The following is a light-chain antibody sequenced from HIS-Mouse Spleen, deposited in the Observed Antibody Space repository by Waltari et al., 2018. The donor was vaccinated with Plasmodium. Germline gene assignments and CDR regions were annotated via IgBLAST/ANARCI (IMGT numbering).Light chain of an antibody. CDR2: LNSDGSH. Sequence: QLVLTQSPSASASLGASVQLTCTLSSGHSSYAIAWHPQQPEKGPRYLMTLNSDGSHSKGDGIPDRFSGSSSGAERYLTISSLQSEDEADYYCQTWGTGIRVFGGGTKLTVL. V-gene: IGLV4-69*01. CDR1: SGHSSYA. CDR3: QTWGTGIRV. J-gene: IGLJ3*02.